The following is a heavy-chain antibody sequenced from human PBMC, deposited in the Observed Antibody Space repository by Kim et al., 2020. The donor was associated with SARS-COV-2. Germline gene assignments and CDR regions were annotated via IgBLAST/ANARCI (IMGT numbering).Heavy chain of an antibody. J-gene: IGHJ1*01. CDR1: GGSISSSSYY. V-gene: IGHV4-39*01. CDR3: AS. CDR2: NQCSGST. Sequence: SETLSLTCTVSGGSISSSSYYCGRRRQPPGRGLGSRGSNQCSGSTYYNPSHNRLVTIAVNTSKHQFFMLLSFVTAADTAVYYSASRG.